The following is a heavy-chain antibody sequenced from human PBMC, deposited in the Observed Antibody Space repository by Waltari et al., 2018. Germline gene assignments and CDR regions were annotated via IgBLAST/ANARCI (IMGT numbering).Heavy chain of an antibody. CDR2: ISGSGNDT. CDR3: AKALGIMGFDC. Sequence: DVQLLESGGGVVQRGGSLRVACTASGIPFSPYAMAWVHQGLGQGLEWVSTISGSGNDTYYADSVKGRFTISRDNSKNTVFLQMNMLRVEDTANYYCAKALGIMGFDCWGQGTLVAVAS. CDR1: GIPFSPYA. D-gene: IGHD3-16*01. J-gene: IGHJ4*02. V-gene: IGHV3-23*01.